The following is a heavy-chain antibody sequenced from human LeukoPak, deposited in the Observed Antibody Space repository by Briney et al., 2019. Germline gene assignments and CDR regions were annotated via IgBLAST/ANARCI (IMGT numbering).Heavy chain of an antibody. Sequence: GGSLRLSCVASAVTLSSYDMNWVRQAPGKGLEWVSYISGTGSTIYYADSVKGRFTTSRDYAKNTLYLQMNSLRAEDTAVYYCARDHYGSESNGLDVWGQGTTVTVS. CDR2: ISGTGSTI. CDR1: AVTLSSYD. V-gene: IGHV3-48*03. CDR3: ARDHYGSESNGLDV. J-gene: IGHJ6*02. D-gene: IGHD3-10*01.